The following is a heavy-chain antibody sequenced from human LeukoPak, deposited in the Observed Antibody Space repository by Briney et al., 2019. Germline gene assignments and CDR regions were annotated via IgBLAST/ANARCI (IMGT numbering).Heavy chain of an antibody. CDR3: ARDEQDSSSWYARWFDP. CDR2: IIPIFGTA. V-gene: IGHV1-69*13. Sequence: SAKVSCKASGGTFSSYTISWVRQAPGQGLEWMGGIIPIFGTAHYAQTFQGRVTITADESTSTAYMELSSLRSEDTAVYYCARDEQDSSSWYARWFDPWGQGTLVTVSS. D-gene: IGHD6-13*01. J-gene: IGHJ5*02. CDR1: GGTFSSYT.